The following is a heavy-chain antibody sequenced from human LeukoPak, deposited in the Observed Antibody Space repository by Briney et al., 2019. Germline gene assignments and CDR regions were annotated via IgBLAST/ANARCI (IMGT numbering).Heavy chain of an antibody. CDR1: GGSISSYY. CDR2: IYYSGST. Sequence: SETLSLTCTVSGGSISSYYWSWIRQPPGKGLEWIGYIYYSGSTNYNPSLKSRVTISVDTSKNQFSLKLSSVTAADTAVYYCARGLSRGVVTPYWGQGTLVTVSS. V-gene: IGHV4-59*12. J-gene: IGHJ4*02. CDR3: ARGLSRGVVTPY. D-gene: IGHD4-23*01.